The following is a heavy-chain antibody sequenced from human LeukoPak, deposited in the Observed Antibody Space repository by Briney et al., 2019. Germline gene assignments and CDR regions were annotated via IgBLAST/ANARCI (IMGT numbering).Heavy chain of an antibody. CDR1: GFTFTDYG. CDR3: ARDGRSGWYSDY. V-gene: IGHV3-20*04. CDR2: ISWNGGST. J-gene: IGHJ4*02. Sequence: PGGSLRLSCAASGFTFTDYGMSWVRQAPGEGLEWVSGISWNGGSTDYAGSVKGRFTISRDNAKNSLYLQMNSLRAEDTALYYCARDGRSGWYSDYWGQGTLVTVSS. D-gene: IGHD6-19*01.